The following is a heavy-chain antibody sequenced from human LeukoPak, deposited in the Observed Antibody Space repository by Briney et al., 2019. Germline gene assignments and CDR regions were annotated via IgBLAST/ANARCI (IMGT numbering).Heavy chain of an antibody. V-gene: IGHV1-18*01. Sequence: GASVKVSCKASGYTFTCYVISWVRQAPGQGLEWIGSISAYNGNTNYAQKLQGRVTMTTDTSTSTAYMELRSLRSDDTAVYYCARGPFYYDSSEEYNWFDPWGQGTLVTVSS. D-gene: IGHD3-22*01. CDR2: ISAYNGNT. CDR3: ARGPFYYDSSEEYNWFDP. CDR1: GYTFTCYV. J-gene: IGHJ5*02.